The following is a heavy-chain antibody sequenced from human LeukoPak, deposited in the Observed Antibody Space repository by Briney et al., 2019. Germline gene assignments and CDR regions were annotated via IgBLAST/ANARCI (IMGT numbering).Heavy chain of an antibody. V-gene: IGHV3-48*02. J-gene: IGHJ4*02. CDR1: GFTFSDFS. CDR2: ISSSGGTI. CDR3: ASGMTAIDY. Sequence: QSGGSLRLSCAASGFTFSDFSMNWVRQAPGKGLEWLSYISSSGGTIWYADSVKGRFTSSRDNAKNSLYLQMSSLRDEDTAVYYCASGMTAIDYWGQGTLVTVSS. D-gene: IGHD2-21*02.